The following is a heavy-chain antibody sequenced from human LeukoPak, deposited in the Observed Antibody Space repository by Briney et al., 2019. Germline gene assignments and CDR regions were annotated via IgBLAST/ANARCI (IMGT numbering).Heavy chain of an antibody. CDR3: VRDAGYGDYGPDY. D-gene: IGHD4-17*01. CDR2: IRGSNGDT. CDR1: GGTFSSYA. J-gene: IGHJ4*02. Sequence: ASVKVSCKASGGTFSSYAISWVRQAPGQGLEWMGWIRGSNGDTNYAQNLQGRVTVTTDTSTSTAYMELRSLRSDDTAVYYCVRDAGYGDYGPDYWGQGTLVTVSS. V-gene: IGHV1-18*01.